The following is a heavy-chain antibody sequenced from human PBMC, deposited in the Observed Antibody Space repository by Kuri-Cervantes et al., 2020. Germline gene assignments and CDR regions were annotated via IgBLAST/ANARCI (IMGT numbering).Heavy chain of an antibody. CDR3: AKGPMRGYSGYPKQGYFDY. V-gene: IGHV3-23*01. J-gene: IGHJ4*02. Sequence: GESLKISCAASGFTVSSNYMSWVRQAPGKGLEWVSVISGSGGSTYYADSVKGRFTISRDNSKNTLYLQMNSLRAEDTAVYYCAKGPMRGYSGYPKQGYFDYWGRGTLVTVSS. CDR2: ISGSGGST. D-gene: IGHD5-12*01. CDR1: GFTVSSNY.